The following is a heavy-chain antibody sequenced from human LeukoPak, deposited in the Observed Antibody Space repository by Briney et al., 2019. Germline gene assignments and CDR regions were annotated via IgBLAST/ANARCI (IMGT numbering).Heavy chain of an antibody. CDR2: IKQDGSEK. V-gene: IGHV3-7*03. Sequence: PGGSLRLSCAASGFTFSSYWMSRVRQAPGKGLEWVANIKQDGSEKYYVDSVKGRFTISRDNAKNSLYLQMNSLRAEDTAVYYCARNGGWYNCNDVSWFDPWGQGTLVTASS. CDR1: GFTFSSYW. CDR3: ARNGGWYNCNDVSWFDP. J-gene: IGHJ5*02. D-gene: IGHD1-1*01.